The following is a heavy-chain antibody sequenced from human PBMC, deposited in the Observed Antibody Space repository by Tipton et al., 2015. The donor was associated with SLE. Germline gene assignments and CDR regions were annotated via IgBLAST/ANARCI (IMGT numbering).Heavy chain of an antibody. D-gene: IGHD6-6*01. J-gene: IGHJ4*02. CDR2: INKDGSEK. V-gene: IGHV3-7*04. CDR1: GFSFSSYF. CDR3: ARVDGVMSIYYFDY. Sequence: GSLRLSCAASGFSFSSYFMSWVRQAPGKGLEWVANINKDGSEKSYVDSVKGRFTISRDNAKNSLYLQLNSLRVEDTAVYYCARVDGVMSIYYFDYWGQGTLVTVSS.